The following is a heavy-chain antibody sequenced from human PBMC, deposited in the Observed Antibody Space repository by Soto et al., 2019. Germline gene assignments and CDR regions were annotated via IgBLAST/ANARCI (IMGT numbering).Heavy chain of an antibody. J-gene: IGHJ4*02. CDR1: GFSLSTSGVG. D-gene: IGHD3-10*01. V-gene: IGHV2-5*02. CDR2: IYWDGDK. CDR3: AHRPSPLWFGELAFDY. Sequence: QITLKESGPTLVKPTQTLTLTCTFSGFSLSTSGVGVGWIRQPPGKALEWLALIYWDGDKHYSPSLESRLTITKDTSTNHVVLTMTNMDPVDTATYYCAHRPSPLWFGELAFDYWGQGTLVTVSS.